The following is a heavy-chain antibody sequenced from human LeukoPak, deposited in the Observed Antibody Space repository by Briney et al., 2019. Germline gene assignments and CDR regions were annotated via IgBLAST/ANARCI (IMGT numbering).Heavy chain of an antibody. D-gene: IGHD6-19*01. CDR2: IKSKTDCGTT. V-gene: IGHV3-15*01. CDR1: GFTFSNAW. CDR3: TTVGSSGWYGWFDY. J-gene: IGHJ5*01. Sequence: GGSLRLSCAASGFTFSNAWMSWVRQAPGKGLEWVGRIKSKTDCGTTDYAAPGKGRFTIARDDSKNTLYLQMNSLKTEEPAVYYRTTVGSSGWYGWFDYWRQRRLVSVSS.